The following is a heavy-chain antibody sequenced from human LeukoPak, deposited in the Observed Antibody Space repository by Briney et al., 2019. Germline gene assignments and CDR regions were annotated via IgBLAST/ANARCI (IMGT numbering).Heavy chain of an antibody. D-gene: IGHD5-24*01. V-gene: IGHV2-70*11. CDR2: IDWDDDK. CDR3: ARLVEMATINAFDI. J-gene: IGHJ3*02. CDR1: GFSLRTTGMC. Sequence: ESGPTLVSPTQTLTLTCTFSGFSLRTTGMCVTWIRQPPGKALEWVARIDWDDDKYYSRYLKTRLTISKDTSKNQVVLTMTDVDPVDTATYYCARLVEMATINAFDIWGQGIMVTVSS.